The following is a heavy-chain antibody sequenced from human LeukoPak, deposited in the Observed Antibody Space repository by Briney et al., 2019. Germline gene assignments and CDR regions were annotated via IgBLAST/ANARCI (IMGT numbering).Heavy chain of an antibody. CDR2: IYHYGTT. Sequence: PSETLSLTCAVSGGSISSNNWWTWVRQAPGKGLEWIGEIYHYGTTNYNPSLKGRVTISVDKSKNQFSLKFNSVTAADTAVYYCASGPSLGAHLDYWGQGTLVTVSS. V-gene: IGHV4-4*02. CDR3: ASGPSLGAHLDY. D-gene: IGHD1-26*01. J-gene: IGHJ4*02. CDR1: GGSISSNNW.